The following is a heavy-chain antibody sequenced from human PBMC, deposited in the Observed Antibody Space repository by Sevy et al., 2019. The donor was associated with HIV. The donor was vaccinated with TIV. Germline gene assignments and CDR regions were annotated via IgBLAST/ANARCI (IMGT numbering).Heavy chain of an antibody. D-gene: IGHD4-4*01. CDR3: ATEYSYDY. CDR1: VHTSSDYY. Sequence: ASVKVSCKASVHTSSDYYIQWVRQAPGQGLEWMGWINSKSGATSYPQKFQGRVTMTSDTSISTAYVELSRLRSDDTAVYYCATEYSYDYWGQGTLVTVSS. CDR2: INSKSGAT. V-gene: IGHV1-2*02. J-gene: IGHJ4*02.